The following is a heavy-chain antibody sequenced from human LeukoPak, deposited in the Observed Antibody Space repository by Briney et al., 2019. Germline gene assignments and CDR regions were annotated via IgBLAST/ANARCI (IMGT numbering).Heavy chain of an antibody. D-gene: IGHD3-10*01. V-gene: IGHV3-9*01. CDR3: ANLHGSGSYYSVRFSGFDI. Sequence: GRSLRLSCAASGFTFDDYAMHWVRQAPGKGLEWVSGISWNSGSIGYADSVKGRFTISRDNAKNSLYLQMNSLRAEDTALYYCANLHGSGSYYSVRFSGFDIWGQGTMVTVSS. J-gene: IGHJ3*02. CDR1: GFTFDDYA. CDR2: ISWNSGSI.